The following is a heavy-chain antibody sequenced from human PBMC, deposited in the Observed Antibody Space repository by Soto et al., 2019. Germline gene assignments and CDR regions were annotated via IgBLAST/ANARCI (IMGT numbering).Heavy chain of an antibody. J-gene: IGHJ6*01. CDR3: ARDLTGYYNYYGMEV. CDR1: VCTFSSYA. V-gene: IGHV3-30-3*01. Sequence: PVGSLRLSCASSVCTFSSYAMHCVRHSPGKGLEWVAVISYDGSNKYYADSVKGRFTISRDNSKNTLYLQMNSLRAEDTAVYYCARDLTGYYNYYGMEVWGQGTTVIVS. CDR2: ISYDGSNK.